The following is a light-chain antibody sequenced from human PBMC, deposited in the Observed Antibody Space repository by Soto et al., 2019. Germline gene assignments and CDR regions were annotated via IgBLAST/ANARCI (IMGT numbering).Light chain of an antibody. Sequence: QSALTQPPSLSGAPGQRVTISCTGRSSNIGAGYHVQWYQQLPGTAPKFLIYGDSNRPSGVPERFSGSKSGTSASLAITGLQAEDEADYYCQSYDSSLSGVVFGGGTKLTVL. J-gene: IGLJ3*02. CDR1: SSNIGAGYH. V-gene: IGLV1-40*01. CDR3: QSYDSSLSGVV. CDR2: GDS.